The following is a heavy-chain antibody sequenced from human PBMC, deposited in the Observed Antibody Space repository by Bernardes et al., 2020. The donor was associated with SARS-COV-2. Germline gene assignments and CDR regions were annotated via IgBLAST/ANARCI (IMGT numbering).Heavy chain of an antibody. D-gene: IGHD1-20*01. J-gene: IGHJ6*02. V-gene: IGHV1-46*01. CDR1: GYTFTSYY. CDR2: INPSGGST. CDR3: ARDLTGTGDDYYYYGMDV. Sequence: ASVKVSCKASGYTFTSYYMHWVRQAPGQGLEWMGIINPSGGSTSYAQKFQGRVTMTRDTSTSTVYMELSSLRSEDTAVYYCARDLTGTGDDYYYYGMDVWGQGTTVTVSS.